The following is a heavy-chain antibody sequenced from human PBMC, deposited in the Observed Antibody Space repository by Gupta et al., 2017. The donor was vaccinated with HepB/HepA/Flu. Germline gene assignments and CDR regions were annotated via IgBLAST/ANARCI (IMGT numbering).Heavy chain of an antibody. D-gene: IGHD3-22*01. V-gene: IGHV3-23*01. CDR1: GFIFRNSV. J-gene: IGHJ4*02. CDR3: AKVVYYYDSSFYYPLNY. CDR2: ISGSGVST. Sequence: EEQLLESGGGLVQPGGSLRLSCASSGFIFRNSVMNWVRQPPGKVLEWVSGISGSGVSTYYADSVKGRFTISRDNSKNTLYLQMNSLRAEDTALYYCAKVVYYYDSSFYYPLNYWGQGTLVTVSS.